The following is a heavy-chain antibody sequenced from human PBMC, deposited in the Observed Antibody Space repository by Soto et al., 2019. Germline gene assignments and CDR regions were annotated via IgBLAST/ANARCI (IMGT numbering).Heavy chain of an antibody. CDR2: IYYSGST. D-gene: IGHD3-16*01. CDR3: ARAGWSRLRRFQFDY. V-gene: IGHV4-4*02. CDR1: GGSISSSNW. J-gene: IGHJ4*02. Sequence: PSETLSLTCAVSGGSISSSNWWSWVRQPPGKGLEWIGYIYYSGSTNYNPSLKSRVTISVDTSKNQFSLKLSSVTAADTAVYYCARAGWSRLRRFQFDYWGQGTLVTVSS.